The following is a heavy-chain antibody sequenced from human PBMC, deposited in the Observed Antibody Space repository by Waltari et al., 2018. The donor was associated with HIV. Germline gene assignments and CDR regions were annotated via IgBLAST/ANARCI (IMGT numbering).Heavy chain of an antibody. CDR1: GLSVGYYA. CDR2: IRSKAYGGTT. CDR3: TRGTFTVTYYFDY. V-gene: IGHV3-49*03. D-gene: IGHD4-17*01. J-gene: IGHJ4*02. Sequence: EVQLWDSGGGLVQRGRSLRLCCETYGLSVGYYALTWFRQAPGKGLEWVGFIRSKAYGGTTQYAASVKGRFTISRDDSKSIAYLQMNSLKTEDTALYYCTRGTFTVTYYFDYWGRGTLVTVSS.